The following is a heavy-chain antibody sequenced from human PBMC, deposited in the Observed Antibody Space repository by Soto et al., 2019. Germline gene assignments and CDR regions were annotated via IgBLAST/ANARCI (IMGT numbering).Heavy chain of an antibody. J-gene: IGHJ5*02. D-gene: IGHD3-3*01. V-gene: IGHV4-4*07. CDR3: ARVRGALECSSQTWFDP. Sequence: YETRSRPCTVSAGTISSYYWSWIRQPAGKGLEWIGRIYTSGSTNYNPSLKSRVTMSVDTSKNQFCLKLSSVTAADTAVYYCARVRGALECSSQTWFDPWGHGTLVSVSP. CDR1: AGTISSYY. CDR2: IYTSGST.